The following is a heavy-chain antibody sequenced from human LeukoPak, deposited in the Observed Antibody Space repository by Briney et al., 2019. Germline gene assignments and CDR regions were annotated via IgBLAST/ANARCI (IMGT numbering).Heavy chain of an antibody. J-gene: IGHJ3*01. Sequence: GTLSLTCAVSGGSISSSNWWSWVRQPPGKGLEWVSAISGSGGSTYYADSVKGRFTISRDNSKNTMYLQMNSLRVEDTAVYYCARDNGIWVQGPGFDLWGQGTLVTVSS. CDR3: ARDNGIWVQGPGFDL. CDR1: GGSISSSN. CDR2: ISGSGGST. V-gene: IGHV3-23*01. D-gene: IGHD5-24*01.